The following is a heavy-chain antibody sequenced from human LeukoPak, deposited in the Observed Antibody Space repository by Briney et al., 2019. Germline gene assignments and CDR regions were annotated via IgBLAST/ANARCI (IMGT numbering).Heavy chain of an antibody. V-gene: IGHV4-59*08. CDR2: ISDIGSI. J-gene: IGHJ4*02. D-gene: IGHD2-8*02. Sequence: MPSETLSLTCTVSGGSIGSYYWSWIRQPPGKGLEWIAYISDIGSINYNPSLKSRVTISLDTSKNQFSLKLSSVTAADTAVYYCAGHHPRNTVDFWGQGTLVTVSS. CDR1: GGSIGSYY. CDR3: AGHHPRNTVDF.